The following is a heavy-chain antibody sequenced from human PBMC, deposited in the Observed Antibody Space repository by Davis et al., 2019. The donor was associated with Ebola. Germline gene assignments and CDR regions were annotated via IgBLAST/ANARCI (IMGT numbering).Heavy chain of an antibody. J-gene: IGHJ5*02. V-gene: IGHV1-2*02. CDR1: GYTFTGYY. D-gene: IGHD3-10*01. CDR2: INPNSGGT. Sequence: ASVKVSCKASGYTFTGYYMHWVRQAPGQGLEWMGWINPNSGGTNYAQKFQGRVTMTRDTSISTAYMELSRLRSDDTAVYYCARVRRMVRGFTTNWFDPWGQGTLVTVSS. CDR3: ARVRRMVRGFTTNWFDP.